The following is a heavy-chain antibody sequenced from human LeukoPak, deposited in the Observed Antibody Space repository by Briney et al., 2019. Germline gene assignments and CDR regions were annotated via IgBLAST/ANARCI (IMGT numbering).Heavy chain of an antibody. Sequence: GGSLRLSCAASGFTFSSYAMSWVRQAPGKGLEWVSAISGSGRSTYYADSVRGRFTISSDNSKNTLYLQMNSLRAEDTAVYYCVKEAVESSGWQFDYWGQGTLVTVSS. V-gene: IGHV3-23*01. CDR1: GFTFSSYA. CDR3: VKEAVESSGWQFDY. J-gene: IGHJ4*02. D-gene: IGHD6-19*01. CDR2: ISGSGRST.